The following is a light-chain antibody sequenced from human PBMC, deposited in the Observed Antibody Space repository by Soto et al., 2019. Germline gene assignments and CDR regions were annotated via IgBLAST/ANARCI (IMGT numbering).Light chain of an antibody. CDR2: DAS. V-gene: IGKV1-5*01. CDR3: HQYDNSMWT. Sequence: DIHITHHSSTLSTSLGYIVSINCRASQSISSWLAWYQQKPGKAPRLLIYDASSLESGVPSRFSGTGSGTEFTLTISSLQPDDSATYFCHQYDNSMWTFGQGTKVDIK. J-gene: IGKJ1*01. CDR1: QSISSW.